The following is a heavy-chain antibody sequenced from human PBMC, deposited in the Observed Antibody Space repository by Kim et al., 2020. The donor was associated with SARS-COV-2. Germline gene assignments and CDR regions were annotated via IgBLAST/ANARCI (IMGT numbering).Heavy chain of an antibody. J-gene: IGHJ5*02. D-gene: IGHD6-6*01. Sequence: SETLSLTCTVSGGSVSSGSYYWSWIRQPPGKGLEWIGYIYYSGSTNYNPSLKSRVTISVDTSKNQFSLKLSSVTAADTAVYYCARDGIAARHNWFDPWGQGTLVTVSS. CDR3: ARDGIAARHNWFDP. V-gene: IGHV4-61*01. CDR1: GGSVSSGSYY. CDR2: IYYSGST.